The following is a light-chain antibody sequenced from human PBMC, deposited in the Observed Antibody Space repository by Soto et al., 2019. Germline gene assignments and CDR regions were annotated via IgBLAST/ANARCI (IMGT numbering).Light chain of an antibody. J-gene: IGLJ1*01. V-gene: IGLV2-11*01. CDR1: SSDVGGYNY. CDR2: DVR. Sequence: QSALTQPRSVSGSPGQSITISCTGTSSDVGGYNYVSWYRQHPGKAPKLMIYDVRKRPSGVPDRFSGAKSGNTASLPISGLQAEDEADYYCCSYAGSYTHYVFGPGTKVTVL. CDR3: CSYAGSYTHYV.